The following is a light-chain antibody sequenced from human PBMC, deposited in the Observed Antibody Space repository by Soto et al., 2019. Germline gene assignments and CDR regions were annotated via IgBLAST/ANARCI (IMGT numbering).Light chain of an antibody. CDR1: SSEVGAYNY. Sequence: SALTQPASVSGSPGQSITISCTGTSSEVGAYNYVSWYQQHPGKAPKLMIYDVSNRPSGVSNRFSGSKSGNTASLTISGFQAEDEADYYCSSFRSTSTLYVFGTGNKLTVL. V-gene: IGLV2-14*01. CDR3: SSFRSTSTLYV. J-gene: IGLJ1*01. CDR2: DVS.